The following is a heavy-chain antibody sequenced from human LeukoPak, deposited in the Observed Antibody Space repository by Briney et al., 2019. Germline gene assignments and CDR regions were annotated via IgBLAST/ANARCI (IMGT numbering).Heavy chain of an antibody. D-gene: IGHD3-9*01. Sequence: PETLSLTCTVSGGSISSYYWSWIRQPPGKGLEWIGYIYYSGSTNYNPSLKSRVTISVDTSKSQFSLKLSSVTAADTAVYYCARAGPSDYDILTGYLPPGYFDYWGQGTLVTVSS. CDR2: IYYSGST. J-gene: IGHJ4*02. CDR1: GGSISSYY. V-gene: IGHV4-59*01. CDR3: ARAGPSDYDILTGYLPPGYFDY.